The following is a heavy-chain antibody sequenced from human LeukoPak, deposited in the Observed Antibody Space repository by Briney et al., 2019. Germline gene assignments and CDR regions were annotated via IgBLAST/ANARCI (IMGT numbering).Heavy chain of an antibody. CDR3: TTGIDDGGGY. CDR2: IKNKNEGGAS. D-gene: IGHD3-10*01. Sequence: GGSLRLSCAASGFTFSSYAMSWVRQAPGKGLEWVGRIKNKNEGGASHYAASVKDRFSISRDDSRTTLFLQMNSLKIEDTGVYHCTTGIDDGGGYWGQGTQVTVSS. J-gene: IGHJ4*02. CDR1: GFTFSSYA. V-gene: IGHV3-15*06.